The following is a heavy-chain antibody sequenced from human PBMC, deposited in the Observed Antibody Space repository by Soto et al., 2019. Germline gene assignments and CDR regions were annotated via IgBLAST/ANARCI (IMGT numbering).Heavy chain of an antibody. Sequence: SGPTLVNPTQTLTLTCTFSGFSLSTREVGVGWIRQPPGKALEWLALIYLDDDKRYRPSLKSRLTIAKDTSKNLVILIMTNMDPADTATYYCAHRAYYYGSGSYYTHWGQGLLVTVSS. CDR3: AHRAYYYGSGSYYTH. J-gene: IGHJ4*02. D-gene: IGHD3-10*01. V-gene: IGHV2-5*02. CDR2: IYLDDDK. CDR1: GFSLSTREVG.